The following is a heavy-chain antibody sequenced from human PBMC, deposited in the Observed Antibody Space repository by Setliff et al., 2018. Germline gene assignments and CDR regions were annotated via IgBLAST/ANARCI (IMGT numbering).Heavy chain of an antibody. D-gene: IGHD6-6*01. CDR2: INHSGNT. CDR1: GDSISSGNW. Sequence: SETLSLTCAVSGDSISSGNWWSWVRQPPEKGLEWIGEINHSGNTNYNPSLKSRVTISVDKSKNQFSLKLSSVTAADTAVYYCARGRNVAARLLDSWGQGTRVTVSS. CDR3: ARGRNVAARLLDS. J-gene: IGHJ4*02. V-gene: IGHV4-4*02.